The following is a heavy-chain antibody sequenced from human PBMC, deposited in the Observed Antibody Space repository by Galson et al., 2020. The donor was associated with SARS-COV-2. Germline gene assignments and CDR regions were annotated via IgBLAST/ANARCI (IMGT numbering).Heavy chain of an antibody. CDR3: ARWGYVGYNPSYGMDV. D-gene: IGHD3-16*01. V-gene: IGHV1-2*02. Sequence: GESLKISCTASGYTFTDYYFHWVRQAPGQGLEWMGWINPNGGGTNLARKFQGRVTMSSDTSVSTVDIEVSRLRYDDTAVYYCARWGYVGYNPSYGMDVWGPGTTVTVSS. CDR1: GYTFTDYY. CDR2: INPNGGGT. J-gene: IGHJ6*02.